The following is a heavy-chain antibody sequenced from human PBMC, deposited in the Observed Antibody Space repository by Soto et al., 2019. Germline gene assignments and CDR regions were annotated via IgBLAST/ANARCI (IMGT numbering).Heavy chain of an antibody. D-gene: IGHD6-13*01. V-gene: IGHV4-34*01. J-gene: IGHJ6*02. CDR1: GGSFSGYY. CDR3: ARRTAAGGMDV. Sequence: KPSETLSLTCAVYGGSFSGYYCSWIRQPPGKGLEWIGEINHSGSTNYNPSLKSRVTISVDTSKNQFSLKLSSVTAADTAVYYCARRTAAGGMDVWGQGTTVTVSS. CDR2: INHSGST.